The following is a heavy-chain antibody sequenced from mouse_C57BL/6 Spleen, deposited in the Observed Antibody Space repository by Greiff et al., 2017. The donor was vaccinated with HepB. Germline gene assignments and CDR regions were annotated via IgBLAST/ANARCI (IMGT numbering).Heavy chain of an antibody. CDR1: GYTFTDYE. J-gene: IGHJ2*01. CDR2: IDPETGGT. V-gene: IGHV1-15*01. Sequence: VKLQESGAELVRPGASVTLSCKASGYTFTDYEMHWVKQTPVHGLEWIGAIDPETGGTAYNQKFKGKAILTADKSSSTAYMELRSLTSEDSAVYYCTRDYSNYDYWGQGTTLTVSS. D-gene: IGHD2-5*01. CDR3: TRDYSNYDY.